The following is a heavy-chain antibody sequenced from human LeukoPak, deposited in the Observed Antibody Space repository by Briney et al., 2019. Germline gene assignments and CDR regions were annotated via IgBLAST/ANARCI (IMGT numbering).Heavy chain of an antibody. Sequence: GGSLRLSCAASGFTFSNYWMSWVRQAPGKGLEWVANIKQDGSEKYYVDSLKGRFTISRDNAKNSLYLQMNSLRAEDTAVYYCATWRECSGGSCHSSYYYYYGMDVWGQGTTVTVSS. J-gene: IGHJ6*02. CDR2: IKQDGSEK. CDR3: ATWRECSGGSCHSSYYYYYGMDV. D-gene: IGHD2-15*01. CDR1: GFTFSNYW. V-gene: IGHV3-7*01.